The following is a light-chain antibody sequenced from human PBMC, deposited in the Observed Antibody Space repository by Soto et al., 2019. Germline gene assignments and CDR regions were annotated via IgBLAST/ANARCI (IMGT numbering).Light chain of an antibody. J-gene: IGLJ3*02. V-gene: IGLV8-61*01. CDR1: SGPVFTSSY. Sequence: QAVVTQEPSFSVSPGGTVTLTCGLSSGPVFTSSYPNWYQQTPGQAPRTLNFNTNTRSSGVPDRFSGSILGDKAALTITGAQADDDSYYYCLLYLGGGIWVFGGGTKPTVL. CDR3: LLYLGGGIWV. CDR2: NTN.